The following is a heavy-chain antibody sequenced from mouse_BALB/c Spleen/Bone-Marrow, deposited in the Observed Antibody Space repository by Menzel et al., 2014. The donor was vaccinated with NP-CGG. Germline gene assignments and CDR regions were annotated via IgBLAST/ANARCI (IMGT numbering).Heavy chain of an antibody. J-gene: IGHJ4*01. Sequence: VQLKESGGGLVQPKGSLKLSCAASGFTFNTYAMNWVRQAPGKGLEWVARIRSKGNNYATYYADSVKDRFTISRDDSQNMLYLQMNNLKTEDTAMYYCVRHGYFGNYYYALDYWGQGTSVTVSS. V-gene: IGHV10-1*02. D-gene: IGHD2-1*01. CDR2: IRSKGNNYAT. CDR1: GFTFNTYA. CDR3: VRHGYFGNYYYALDY.